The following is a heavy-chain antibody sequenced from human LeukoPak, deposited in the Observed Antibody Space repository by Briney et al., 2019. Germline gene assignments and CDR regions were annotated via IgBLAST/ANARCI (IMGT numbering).Heavy chain of an antibody. J-gene: IGHJ4*02. V-gene: IGHV1-18*01. CDR1: GYTFTSYG. CDR3: ARASNRHYFPSVHGGNPAGYYFDY. D-gene: IGHD4-23*01. CDR2: ISAYNGNT. Sequence: ASVKVSCKASGYTFTSYGISWVRQAPGQGLEWMGWISAYNGNTNYAQKLQGRVTMTTDTSTSTAYMELRSLRSDDTAVYYCARASNRHYFPSVHGGNPAGYYFDYWGQGTLVTVSS.